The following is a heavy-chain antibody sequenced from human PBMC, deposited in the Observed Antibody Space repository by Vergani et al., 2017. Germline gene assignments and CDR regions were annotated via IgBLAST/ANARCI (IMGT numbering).Heavy chain of an antibody. CDR3: ARENVVIARIFDF. CDR2: IFRSGTT. J-gene: IGHJ4*02. Sequence: QVQLQESGPGLVKPSQTLSLTCTVSGYSLSSSDHYWSWIRQRSDKGLEWVGHIFRSGTTYYNPSLNSRLIMSVDTSKNQFSLKLTSVTAADTAMYYCARENVVIARIFDFWVQGTLVTVSS. V-gene: IGHV4-31*03. CDR1: GYSLSSSDHY. D-gene: IGHD2-21*01.